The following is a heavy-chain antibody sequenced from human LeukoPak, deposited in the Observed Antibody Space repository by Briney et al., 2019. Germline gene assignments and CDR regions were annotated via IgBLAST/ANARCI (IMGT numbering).Heavy chain of an antibody. CDR3: ARDRYYYDSSGYYRYFDY. CDR2: IYYSGST. CDR1: GGSISSSSYY. J-gene: IGHJ4*02. Sequence: SETLSLTCTVSGGSISSSSYYWGWIRQPPGKGLEWIGSIYYSGSTYYNPSLKSRVTISVDTSKNQFSLKLSSVTAADTAVYYCARDRYYYDSSGYYRYFDYWGQGTLVTVSS. V-gene: IGHV4-39*07. D-gene: IGHD3-22*01.